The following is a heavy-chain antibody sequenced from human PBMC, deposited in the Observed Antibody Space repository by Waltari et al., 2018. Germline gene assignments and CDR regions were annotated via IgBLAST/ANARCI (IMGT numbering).Heavy chain of an antibody. D-gene: IGHD6-13*01. CDR3: ARLYSSSWHGD. J-gene: IGHJ4*02. V-gene: IGHV3-21*06. CDR1: GFTFSSYS. CDR2: ISSSTGYL. Sequence: EVQLVESGGGLVKPGGSLRLSCAASGFTFSSYSMNWFRQAPGGGLEWVSSISSSTGYLHYADSVKGRFTISRDNAKNTLYLQMNSLRADDTAVYYCARLYSSSWHGDWGQGTLVTVSS.